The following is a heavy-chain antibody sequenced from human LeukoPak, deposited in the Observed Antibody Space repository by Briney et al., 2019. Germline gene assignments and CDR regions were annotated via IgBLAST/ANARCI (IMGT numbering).Heavy chain of an antibody. D-gene: IGHD5-12*01. CDR3: ARQSRGYSGYLRAYYFDY. CDR1: GGSISSSSYY. J-gene: IGHJ4*02. CDR2: IYCSGST. Sequence: SETLCLTCTASGGSISSSSYYWGWMRQPPGQGREWVGSIYCSGSTYYDPSLKSRVTISVDTYKNQFSLKLSSVTAADTAVYYCARQSRGYSGYLRAYYFDYWGQATLVTASS. V-gene: IGHV4-39*01.